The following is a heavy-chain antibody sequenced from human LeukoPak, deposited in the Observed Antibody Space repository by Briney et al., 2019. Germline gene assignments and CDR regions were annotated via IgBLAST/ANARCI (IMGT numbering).Heavy chain of an antibody. CDR1: GFTFSSYW. V-gene: IGHV3-7*01. J-gene: IGHJ5*02. CDR2: IKQDGSEK. Sequence: GGSLRLSCAASGFTFSSYWMSWVRQAPGKGLEWVANIKQDGSEKNYVDSVKGRFTVSRDNAKNSLFLQMESLRAEDTAVYYCARGPPLFDPWGQGTLVAVSS. CDR3: ARGPPLFDP.